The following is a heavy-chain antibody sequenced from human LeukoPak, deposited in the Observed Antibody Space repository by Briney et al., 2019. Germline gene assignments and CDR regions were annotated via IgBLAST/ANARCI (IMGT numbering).Heavy chain of an antibody. CDR2: IYYSGST. J-gene: IGHJ4*02. D-gene: IGHD4-11*01. CDR3: ARGTRQSSNHYFDY. V-gene: IGHV4-59*01. Sequence: SETLSLTCTVSGGSISTYYWSWIRQPPGKGLEWIGYIYYSGSTNYNPSLKSRVTIPVDTSKTQFSLKLSSVTAADTAVYYCARGTRQSSNHYFDYWGQGTLVTVSS. CDR1: GGSISTYY.